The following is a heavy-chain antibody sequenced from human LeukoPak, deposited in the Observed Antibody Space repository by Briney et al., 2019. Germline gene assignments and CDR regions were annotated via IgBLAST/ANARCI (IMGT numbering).Heavy chain of an antibody. CDR1: GYTFTTYG. CDR2: ISAYNGNT. CDR3: ARIVETHFDY. Sequence: GASVKVSSTASGYTFTTYGISWVRQAPGQGLEWMGWISAYNGNTNYAQKLQGRVTITTDTSTSTAYMELRSLRSDDTAVYYCARIVETHFDYWGQGTLVTVSS. J-gene: IGHJ4*02. D-gene: IGHD2-15*01. V-gene: IGHV1-18*04.